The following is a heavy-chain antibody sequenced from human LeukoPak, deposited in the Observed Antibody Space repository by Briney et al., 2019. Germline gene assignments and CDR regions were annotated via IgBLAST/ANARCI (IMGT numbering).Heavy chain of an antibody. D-gene: IGHD2-2*01. CDR3: ARGYCSSSRCLWGFDY. CDR2: IYTSGSN. CDR1: GGSNSSYY. V-gene: IGHV4-4*07. J-gene: IGHJ4*02. Sequence: SETLSLTCTVFGGSNSSYYLNWIRQPAGKGLEWIGRIYTSGSNNYNPSLKSRVTMSIDTSTNQFALKLSSVTAAATALYCCARGYCSSSRCLWGFDYWGPGALVTVS.